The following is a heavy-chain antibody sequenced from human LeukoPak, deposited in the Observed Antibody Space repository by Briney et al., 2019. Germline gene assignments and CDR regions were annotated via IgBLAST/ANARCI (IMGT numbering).Heavy chain of an antibody. CDR1: GFTFDDYT. CDR2: IKQDGSEK. CDR3: ARRATSERGHSYGLDY. D-gene: IGHD5-18*01. V-gene: IGHV3-7*01. J-gene: IGHJ4*02. Sequence: PAGGSLRLSCAASGFTFDDYTMHWVRQAPGKGLEWVANIKQDGSEKYYVDSVKGRFTISRDNAKNSLYLQMNSLRAEDTAVYYCARRATSERGHSYGLDYWGQGTLVTVSS.